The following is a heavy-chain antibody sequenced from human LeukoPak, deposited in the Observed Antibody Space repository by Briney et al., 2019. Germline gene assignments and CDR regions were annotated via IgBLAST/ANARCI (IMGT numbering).Heavy chain of an antibody. V-gene: IGHV3-21*01. J-gene: IGHJ4*02. CDR3: ARAEGSGSSFDY. CDR2: ISSSSTYI. D-gene: IGHD3-10*01. Sequence: GGSLRLSCVASGFPFRSFSMHWVRQAPGKGLEWVSSISSSSTYIYCADSVKGRFTISRDNAKNSLYLQMNSLRVEDTAVYYCARAEGSGSSFDYWGQGTLVTVSS. CDR1: GFPFRSFS.